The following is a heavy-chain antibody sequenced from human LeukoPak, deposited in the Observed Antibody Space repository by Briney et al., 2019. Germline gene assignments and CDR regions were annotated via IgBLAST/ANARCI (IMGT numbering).Heavy chain of an antibody. CDR1: GFTVSGHY. CDR2: IYSVGST. CDR3: ARDPQGDY. V-gene: IGHV3-53*01. J-gene: IGHJ4*02. Sequence: GGSLRLSCAASGFTVSGHYMTWVRQAPGKGLEWVSIIYSVGSTYYADSVKGRFTISRDNSKDTLYLQLNSLRAEDTAVYYCARDPQGDYWGQGTLVTVSS.